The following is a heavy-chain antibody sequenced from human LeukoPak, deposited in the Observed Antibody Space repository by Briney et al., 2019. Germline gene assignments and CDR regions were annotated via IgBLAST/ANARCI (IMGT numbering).Heavy chain of an antibody. V-gene: IGHV3-20*04. D-gene: IGHD3-10*01. CDR2: INWNGGST. CDR3: ASAGLTYGSGSYFVY. CDR1: GFTFSSYS. J-gene: IGHJ4*02. Sequence: PGGSLRLSCAVSGFTFSSYSMNWVRQAPGKGLEWVSGINWNGGSTGYADSVKGRFTISRDNAKNSLYLQMNSLRAEDTALYYCASAGLTYGSGSYFVYWGQGTLVTVSS.